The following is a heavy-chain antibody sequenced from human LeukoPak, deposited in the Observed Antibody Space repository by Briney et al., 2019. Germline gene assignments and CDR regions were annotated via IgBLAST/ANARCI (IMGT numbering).Heavy chain of an antibody. Sequence: QPGGSLRLSCAASGFTFSSYAMHWVRQAPGKGLEWVSVIFSGGDTYYADSVKGRFTISRDNSKNTLYLQMNSLRADDTAVYYCARGGVISATPTYWGQGTLVTVSS. CDR1: GFTFSSYA. CDR2: IFSGGDT. CDR3: ARGGVISATPTY. D-gene: IGHD3-16*02. J-gene: IGHJ4*02. V-gene: IGHV3-53*01.